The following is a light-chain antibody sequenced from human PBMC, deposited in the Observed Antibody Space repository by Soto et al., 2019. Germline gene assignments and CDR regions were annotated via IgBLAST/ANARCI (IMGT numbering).Light chain of an antibody. CDR2: GAS. Sequence: ESLLTQSPGALSLSPGERATLSCRASHDINSKYLAWYQQKPGLAPRLLIFGASSRATGIPDRFSGSGSGTDFTLTIGRLETEDSAVYYYQQYDSSPPRLGGG. V-gene: IGKV3-20*01. CDR3: QQYDSSPPR. CDR1: HDINSKY. J-gene: IGKJ4*01.